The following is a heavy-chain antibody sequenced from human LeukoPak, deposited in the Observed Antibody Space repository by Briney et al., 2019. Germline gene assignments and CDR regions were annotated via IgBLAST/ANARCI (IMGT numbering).Heavy chain of an antibody. V-gene: IGHV3-33*01. D-gene: IGHD6-19*01. CDR2: IWYDGSNK. J-gene: IGHJ4*02. Sequence: GRSLRLSCAASGFTFRSYGMHRVRQAPGKGLEWVALIWYDGSNKYYADSVKGRFTISRDNSKNTLYLQMNSLRAEDTAVYYCATLRSDSSGWYYFDYWGQGTLVTVSS. CDR3: ATLRSDSSGWYYFDY. CDR1: GFTFRSYG.